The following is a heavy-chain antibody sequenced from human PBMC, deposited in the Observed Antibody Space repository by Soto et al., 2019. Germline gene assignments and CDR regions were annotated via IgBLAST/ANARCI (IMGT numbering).Heavy chain of an antibody. Sequence: SETLSLTCAVSGGSVSSGNYYWSWLRQPPGKGLEWIGYVYYTGSTNYNPSLKSRVTISVDTSKNQFSLRLSSVTAADTAVYFCARAIHDYDTTGYLSFDYWGQGTLVTVSS. D-gene: IGHD3-22*01. V-gene: IGHV4-61*01. CDR2: VYYTGST. CDR3: ARAIHDYDTTGYLSFDY. J-gene: IGHJ4*02. CDR1: GGSVSSGNYY.